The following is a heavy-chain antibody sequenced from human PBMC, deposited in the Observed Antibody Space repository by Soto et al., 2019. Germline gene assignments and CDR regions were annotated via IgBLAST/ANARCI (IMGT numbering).Heavy chain of an antibody. CDR1: GGSISSGGYS. CDR3: SRSDGFLYDY. Sequence: SETLSLTCAVSGGSISSGGYSWSWIRQPPGKGLEWIGYIYHSGGTYYNPSLKSRVTISVDRSKNQFSLKLSSVTAADTAVYYCSRSDGFLYDYWGQGSLVTVSS. CDR2: IYHSGGT. V-gene: IGHV4-30-2*01. D-gene: IGHD2-15*01. J-gene: IGHJ4*02.